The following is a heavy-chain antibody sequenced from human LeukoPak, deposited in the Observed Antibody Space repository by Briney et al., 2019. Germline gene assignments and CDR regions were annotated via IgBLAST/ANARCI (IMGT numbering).Heavy chain of an antibody. J-gene: IGHJ4*02. CDR3: AKDNVAAAGRYFDY. V-gene: IGHV3-30*18. CDR1: GXTFSNYG. D-gene: IGHD6-13*01. CDR2: ISYDRSNK. Sequence: GRSLRLSCAASGXTFSNYGVHWVRQAPGKGLEWVALISYDRSNKYFADSVKGRSTISRDNSKNTLYLQMHSLRAEDTAVYYCAKDNVAAAGRYFDYWGQGTLVTVSS.